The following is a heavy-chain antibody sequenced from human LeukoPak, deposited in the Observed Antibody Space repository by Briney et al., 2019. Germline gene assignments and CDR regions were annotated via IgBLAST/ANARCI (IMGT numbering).Heavy chain of an antibody. V-gene: IGHV4-34*01. J-gene: IGHJ6*03. D-gene: IGHD3-22*01. CDR1: GGAFSGYY. CDR3: ARGRQDVTMIVVVMTAVSYYLDV. CDR2: MNPSGST. Sequence: PSETLSLTCAVYGGAFSGYYWTWIRQTPEKGLEWIGEMNPSGSTNYNPSLKSRVTISVDTSKNQFSLELSSVTAADTAVYYCARGRQDVTMIVVVMTAVSYYLDVWGKGTTVTVS.